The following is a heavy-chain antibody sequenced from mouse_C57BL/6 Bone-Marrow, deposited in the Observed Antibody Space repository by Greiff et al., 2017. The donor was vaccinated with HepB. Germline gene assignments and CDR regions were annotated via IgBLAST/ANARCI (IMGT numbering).Heavy chain of an antibody. CDR3: ARPYDYDGPYAMDY. Sequence: EVMLVESGGGLVKPGGSLKLSCAASGFTFSSYTMSWVRQTPEKRLEWVATISGGGGNTYYPDSVKGRFTISRDKAKNTLYLQMSSLRSEDTALYYCARPYDYDGPYAMDYWGQGTSVTVSS. D-gene: IGHD2-4*01. CDR2: ISGGGGNT. V-gene: IGHV5-9*01. CDR1: GFTFSSYT. J-gene: IGHJ4*01.